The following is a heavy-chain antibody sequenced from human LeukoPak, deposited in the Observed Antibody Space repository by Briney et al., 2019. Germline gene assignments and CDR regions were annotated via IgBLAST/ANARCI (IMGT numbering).Heavy chain of an antibody. CDR3: ARDGPLDY. Sequence: PGRSLRLSCAASGFTFSGYAMHWVRQAPGKGLEWVAVISYDGSNKYYADSVKGRFTISRDNSKNTLYLQMNSLRAEDTAVYYCARDGPLDYWGQGTLVTVSS. V-gene: IGHV3-30*04. D-gene: IGHD3/OR15-3a*01. CDR1: GFTFSGYA. CDR2: ISYDGSNK. J-gene: IGHJ4*02.